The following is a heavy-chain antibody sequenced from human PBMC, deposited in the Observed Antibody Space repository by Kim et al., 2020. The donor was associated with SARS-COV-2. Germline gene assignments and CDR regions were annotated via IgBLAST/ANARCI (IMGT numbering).Heavy chain of an antibody. CDR2: ISSSGSTI. J-gene: IGHJ5*02. D-gene: IGHD3-3*01. CDR1: GFTFSDYY. Sequence: GGSLRLSCAASGFTFSDYYMSWIRQAPGKGLEWVSYISSSGSTIYYADSVKGRFTICRDNAKNSLYLQMNSLRAEDTAVYYCARERSITIFGVVIIRGFGPWGQGALVTVSS. CDR3: ARERSITIFGVVIIRGFGP. V-gene: IGHV3-11*01.